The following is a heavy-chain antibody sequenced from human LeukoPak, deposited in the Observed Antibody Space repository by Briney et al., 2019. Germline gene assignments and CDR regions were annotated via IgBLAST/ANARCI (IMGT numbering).Heavy chain of an antibody. CDR3: ARVQLRWELGDFDR. CDR1: GFTFSSYW. Sequence: GGSLRLSCAASGFTFSSYWMHWVRQAPGKGLVGVSRINSDGSSTSYADSVKGRFTISRDNAKNTLYLQMNSLRAEDTAVYYCARVQLRWELGDFDRWGRGTLVTVSS. CDR2: INSDGSST. J-gene: IGHJ2*01. V-gene: IGHV3-74*01. D-gene: IGHD4-23*01.